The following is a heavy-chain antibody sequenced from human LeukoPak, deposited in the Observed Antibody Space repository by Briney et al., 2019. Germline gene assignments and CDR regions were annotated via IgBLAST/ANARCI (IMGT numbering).Heavy chain of an antibody. CDR1: IGSLNSYF. CDR3: ARGKEMTRTSGYYSFDF. V-gene: IGHV4-4*07. J-gene: IGHJ4*02. Sequence: PSETLSLTCTVSIGSLNSYFWTWVRQPAGKGLEWTGRVSDTGRAYYNPSLESRVTISLDTSKNQFSLKVTSVTAADTAVYYCARGKEMTRTSGYYSFDFWGQGTLVSVSS. CDR2: VSDTGRA. D-gene: IGHD3-9*01.